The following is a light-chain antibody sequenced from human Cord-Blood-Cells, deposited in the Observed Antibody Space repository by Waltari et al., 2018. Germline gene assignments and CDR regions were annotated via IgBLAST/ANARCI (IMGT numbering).Light chain of an antibody. Sequence: EIVLTQSPAPLSLSPGERATLSCRASQSVSSYLAWYQQNPGQAPRLLSYGASNRAPGIPARFSGSGSGTDFTLTICSLEPEDFAVYYCQQRSNWPGFGEGTRLEIK. V-gene: IGKV3-11*01. J-gene: IGKJ5*01. CDR2: GAS. CDR1: QSVSSY. CDR3: QQRSNWPG.